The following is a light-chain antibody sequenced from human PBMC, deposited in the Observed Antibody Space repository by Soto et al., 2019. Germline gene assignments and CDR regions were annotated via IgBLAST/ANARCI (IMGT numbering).Light chain of an antibody. CDR1: SSDVGGYNY. V-gene: IGLV2-8*01. CDR3: SSYAGSNNFV. Sequence: QSALTQPPSGSGSPGQSVTISCTGTSSDVGGYNYVSWYQQHPGKAPKLMIYEVSKRPSGVPDRFSGSKSGNTASLTVSGLQAEDEADYYCSSYAGSNNFVFGTGIQLTVL. CDR2: EVS. J-gene: IGLJ7*01.